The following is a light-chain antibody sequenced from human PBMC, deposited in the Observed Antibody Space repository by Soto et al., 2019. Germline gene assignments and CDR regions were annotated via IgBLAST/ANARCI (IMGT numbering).Light chain of an antibody. CDR2: NNN. CDR1: SSNIGTNA. Sequence: QSVLTQPPSASGTPGQRVTISCSGGSSNIGTNAVNWYQQLPGTAPKLLIYNNNQRPSGVPDRFSGSKSGTSASLAISGLQSEDEADYYCAASDDSLNGYVFGTGTKVTV. CDR3: AASDDSLNGYV. V-gene: IGLV1-44*01. J-gene: IGLJ1*01.